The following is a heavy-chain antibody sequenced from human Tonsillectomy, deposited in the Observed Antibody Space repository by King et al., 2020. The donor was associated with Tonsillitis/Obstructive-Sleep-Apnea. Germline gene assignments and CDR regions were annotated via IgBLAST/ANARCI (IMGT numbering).Heavy chain of an antibody. Sequence: VQLVESGGGLVKPGRSLRLACTASGFNFDEYVLTWFRLPPGRGLEWVGFIRSNAYGGTAEYAASVKGRFSISRDDSKSIVYLQMNSLQTEDNTVDYLEQNEHPVCGKGPLRISRNDSKSIAYLKMNSLKTEDTAVYYCTRQGMDVWGRGTTVTVSS. J-gene: IGHJ6*04. CDR3: EQNEHPVCGKGPLRISRNDSKSIAYLKMNSLKTEDTAVYYCTRQGMDV. CDR1: GFNFDEYV. CDR2: IRSNAYGGTA. D-gene: IGHD3-3*01. V-gene: IGHV3-49*05.